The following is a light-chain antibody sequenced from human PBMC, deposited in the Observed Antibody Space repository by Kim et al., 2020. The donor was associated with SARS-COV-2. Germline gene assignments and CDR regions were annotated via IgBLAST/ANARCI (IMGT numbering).Light chain of an antibody. Sequence: PGQSVPISCTGTSSDVGGYNYVSWYQQYPGKAPKLMIYDVSKWPSGVPGRFSGSKSGNTASLTVSGLQAEDEADYYCCSYAGTYTVFGGGTQLTVL. CDR3: CSYAGTYTV. CDR2: DVS. J-gene: IGLJ2*01. CDR1: SSDVGGYNY. V-gene: IGLV2-11*01.